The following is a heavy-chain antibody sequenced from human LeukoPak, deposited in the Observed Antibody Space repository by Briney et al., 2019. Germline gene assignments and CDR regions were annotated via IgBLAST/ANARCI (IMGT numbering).Heavy chain of an antibody. D-gene: IGHD1-26*01. Sequence: PGGSLRLSCAASGFSFSSYAMNWVRQAPGKGLEWVSFISGSGDATHYADSVKGRFNISRDNSKNTLYLQMNSLRAEDTAVYYCAKSRGESRGASNYWGQGTLVTVSS. CDR2: ISGSGDAT. CDR3: AKSRGESRGASNY. V-gene: IGHV3-23*01. CDR1: GFSFSSYA. J-gene: IGHJ4*02.